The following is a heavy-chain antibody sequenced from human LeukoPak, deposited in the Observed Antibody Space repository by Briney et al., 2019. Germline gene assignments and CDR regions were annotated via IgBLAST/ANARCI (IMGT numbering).Heavy chain of an antibody. Sequence: GGSLRLSCAASGFSFSTYWMTWVRQAPGKGLEWVANIKQDGSQKYYVDSVKGRFTISRDNAKNSLYLQMDSLRAEDTAVYYCARDTGCAGGTCFSFYDYWGQGTLVTVSS. CDR3: ARDTGCAGGTCFSFYDY. CDR2: IKQDGSQK. CDR1: GFSFSTYW. V-gene: IGHV3-7*01. D-gene: IGHD2-15*01. J-gene: IGHJ4*02.